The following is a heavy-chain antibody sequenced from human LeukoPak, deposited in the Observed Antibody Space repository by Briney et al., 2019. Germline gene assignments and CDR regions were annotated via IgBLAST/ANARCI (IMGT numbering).Heavy chain of an antibody. CDR3: ARVGGIFGVVPHAFDI. J-gene: IGHJ3*02. Sequence: GGSLRLSCAASGFTFSSYAMSWVRQAPGKGLEWVANIKQDESEKYYVDSVKGRFTISRDNAKNSLYLHMNSLRAEDTAVYYCARVGGIFGVVPHAFDIWGQGTMVTVSS. D-gene: IGHD3-3*01. CDR1: GFTFSSYA. CDR2: IKQDESEK. V-gene: IGHV3-7*01.